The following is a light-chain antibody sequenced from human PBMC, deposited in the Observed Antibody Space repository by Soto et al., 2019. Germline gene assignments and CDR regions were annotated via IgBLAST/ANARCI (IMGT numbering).Light chain of an antibody. Sequence: EIVLTQPPGTVSLSPGARATLSCRASQTFSNSFLSWFQQIPGQAPRLLIYGASMRATGIPDRFSGSGSGTDFTLTISSLEPEDFAVYYCQQRNSWPPTFTFGQGTRPEI. CDR2: GAS. J-gene: IGKJ5*01. CDR3: QQRNSWPPTFT. V-gene: IGKV3D-20*02. CDR1: QTFSNSF.